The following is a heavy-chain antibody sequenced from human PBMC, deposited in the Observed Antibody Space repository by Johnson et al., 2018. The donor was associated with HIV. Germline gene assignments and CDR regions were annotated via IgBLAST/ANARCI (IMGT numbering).Heavy chain of an antibody. V-gene: IGHV3-7*01. D-gene: IGHD5-18*01. CDR2: IKQDGSEI. CDR1: GFTFSNAW. Sequence: VQLVESGGGLVKPGGSLRLSCAASGFTFSNAWMSWVRQAPGKGLEWVANIKQDGSEIYYVDSVKGRFTISRDNAKNSLYLQMNSLRAEDTAVYYCAKDLVDTAMDDAFDIWGQGTMVTVSS. J-gene: IGHJ3*02. CDR3: AKDLVDTAMDDAFDI.